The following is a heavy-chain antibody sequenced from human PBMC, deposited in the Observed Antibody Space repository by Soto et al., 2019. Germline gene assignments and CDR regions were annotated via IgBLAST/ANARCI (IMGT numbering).Heavy chain of an antibody. CDR2: ISPSASDT. D-gene: IGHD5-18*01. Sequence: PGGSLRLSCAASGFSFSTSSMAWVRQPPGKGLEWVSAISPSASDTLYADSVKGRFTIFRDNSKNTLFLQMTSLRAEDTAVYYRAKGGYWFGYEWGLATLITVSS. CDR3: AKGGYWFGYE. CDR1: GFSFSTSS. V-gene: IGHV3-23*01. J-gene: IGHJ4*02.